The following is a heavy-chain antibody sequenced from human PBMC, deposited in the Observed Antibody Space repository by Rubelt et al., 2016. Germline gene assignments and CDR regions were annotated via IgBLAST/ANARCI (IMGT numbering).Heavy chain of an antibody. D-gene: IGHD3-3*01. CDR3: ASHEEAVFGVVYNY. Sequence: QLQLQESGPGLVKPSETLSLTCTVSGGSISSSSYYWGWIRQPPGKGLEWIGSIYYSGGTYYNPSLKGRVTISVDTSKNQFSLKLGSVTAADTAVYYCASHEEAVFGVVYNYWGQGTLVTVSS. J-gene: IGHJ4*02. CDR2: IYYSGGT. CDR1: GGSISSSSYY. V-gene: IGHV4-39*01.